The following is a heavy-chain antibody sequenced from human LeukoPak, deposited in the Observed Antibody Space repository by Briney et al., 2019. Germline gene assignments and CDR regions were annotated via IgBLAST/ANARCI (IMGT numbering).Heavy chain of an antibody. CDR3: ARVQSDYGGMYFDY. J-gene: IGHJ4*02. Sequence: PSETLSLTCAVSGGSISSSNWWSWARQPPGKGLEWIGEIYHSGSTNYNPSLKSRVTISVDKSKNQFSLKLSSVTAADTAVYYCARVQSDYGGMYFDYWGQGTLVTVSS. V-gene: IGHV4-4*02. CDR2: IYHSGST. D-gene: IGHD4-23*01. CDR1: GGSISSSNW.